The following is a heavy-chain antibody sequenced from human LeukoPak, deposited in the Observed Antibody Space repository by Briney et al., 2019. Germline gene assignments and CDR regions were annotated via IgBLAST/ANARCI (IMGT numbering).Heavy chain of an antibody. D-gene: IGHD6-13*01. V-gene: IGHV4-34*01. CDR3: ASLVPSSSWTRRYYGMDV. J-gene: IGHJ6*02. CDR2: INHSGST. Sequence: SETLSLTCAVYGGSFSGYYWSWIRQPPGKGLEWIGEINHSGSTTYNPSLKSRVTISVDTSKNQFSLKLSSVTAADTAVYYCASLVPSSSWTRRYYGMDVWGQGTTVTVSS. CDR1: GGSFSGYY.